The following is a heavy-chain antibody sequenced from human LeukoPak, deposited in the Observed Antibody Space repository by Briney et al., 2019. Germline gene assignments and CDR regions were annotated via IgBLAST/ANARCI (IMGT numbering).Heavy chain of an antibody. CDR1: GGSILSSGLY. J-gene: IGHJ6*02. Sequence: SETLSLTCTVSGGSILSSGLYWGWIRQPPGRGLEWIGIIHYGGTTYYTPSLNSRVTISIDTSKNQFSLRLSSVTAADTAVYYCARAFGTHYYYDMDVWGQGTTVTVSS. CDR3: ARAFGTHYYYDMDV. V-gene: IGHV4-39*07. CDR2: IHYGGTT. D-gene: IGHD3-10*01.